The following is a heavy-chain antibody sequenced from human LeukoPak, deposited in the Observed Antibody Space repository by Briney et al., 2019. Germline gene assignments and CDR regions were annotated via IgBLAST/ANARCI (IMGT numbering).Heavy chain of an antibody. D-gene: IGHD1-26*01. CDR2: ISSSSDYI. J-gene: IGHJ4*02. V-gene: IGHV3-21*01. Sequence: KPGGSLRLSCAASGFRFSSYTMNWVRQAPGKGLEWVSSISSSSDYIYYAASVKGRFTISRDNAKNSVYLQMNSLRAEDTALYYCARNQGEWELHKADFDYWGQGTLVTVSS. CDR1: GFRFSSYT. CDR3: ARNQGEWELHKADFDY.